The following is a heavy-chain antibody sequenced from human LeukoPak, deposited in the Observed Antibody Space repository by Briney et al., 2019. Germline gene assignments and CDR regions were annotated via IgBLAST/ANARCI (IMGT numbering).Heavy chain of an antibody. CDR1: GYTFTGYY. CDR2: INPNSGGT. Sequence: ASVKVSCKASGYTFTGYYMHWVRQAPGQGLEWMGWINPNSGGTNYAQKFQGRVTMTRDTSISTAYVELSRLRSDDTAVYYCARGKFTYSSSMVGGYWGQGTLVTVSS. CDR3: ARGKFTYSSSMVGGY. J-gene: IGHJ4*02. D-gene: IGHD6-6*01. V-gene: IGHV1-2*02.